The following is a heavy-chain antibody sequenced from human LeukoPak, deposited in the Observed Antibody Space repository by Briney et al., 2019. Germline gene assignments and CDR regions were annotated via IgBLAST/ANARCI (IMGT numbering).Heavy chain of an antibody. CDR1: GFTFSSYS. Sequence: GGSLRLSCAASGFTFSSYSMSWVRQAPGKGLEWVSSITTSSTYISYADSVKGRFTISRDNAKNSLYLQMNSLRAEDTAVYYCARGKYSSGWFDYWGQGTLFTVSS. V-gene: IGHV3-21*01. CDR2: ITTSSTYI. CDR3: ARGKYSSGWFDY. D-gene: IGHD6-19*01. J-gene: IGHJ4*02.